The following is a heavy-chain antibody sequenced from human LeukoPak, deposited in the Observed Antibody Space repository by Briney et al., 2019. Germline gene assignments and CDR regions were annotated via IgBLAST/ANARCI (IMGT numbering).Heavy chain of an antibody. CDR3: ARAVAAAGSY. J-gene: IGHJ4*02. CDR2: VKQDGSEK. Sequence: GGSLRLSCAASGFFFSDSAMAWVRQAPGKGLEWVANVKQDGSEKYYVDSVKGRFTISRDNAKNSLYLQMNSLRAEDTAVYYCARAVAAAGSYWGQGTLVTVSS. CDR1: GFFFSDSA. D-gene: IGHD6-13*01. V-gene: IGHV3-7*03.